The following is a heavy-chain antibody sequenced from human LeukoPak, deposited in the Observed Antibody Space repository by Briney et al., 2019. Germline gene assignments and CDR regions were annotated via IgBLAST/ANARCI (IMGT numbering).Heavy chain of an antibody. CDR3: ARGYCSSTSCPHFDY. CDR1: GGSISSDDYY. J-gene: IGHJ4*02. Sequence: SQTLSLTCTVSGGSISSDDYYWSWIRQPPGKGLEWIGYIYYSGSTYYNPSLKSRVTISVDTSKNQFSLKLSSVTAADTAVYYCARGYCSSTSCPHFDYWGQGTLVTVSS. CDR2: IYYSGST. V-gene: IGHV4-30-4*01. D-gene: IGHD2-2*01.